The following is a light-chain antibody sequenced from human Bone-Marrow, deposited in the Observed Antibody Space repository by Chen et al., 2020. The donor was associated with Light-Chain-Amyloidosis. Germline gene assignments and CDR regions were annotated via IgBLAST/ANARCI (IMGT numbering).Light chain of an antibody. CDR1: QDISGY. V-gene: IGKV3-15*01. J-gene: IGKJ1*01. CDR3: QQYNIWPRT. CDR2: GAS. Sequence: VLTQSPDALSVSPGVRATLSCRASQDISGYLAWYHQKPGQAPRLVIYGASTRAAGIPARFSGSGSGTEFTLTISSLQSEDVGVYYCQQYNIWPRTVGQGIKLEIK.